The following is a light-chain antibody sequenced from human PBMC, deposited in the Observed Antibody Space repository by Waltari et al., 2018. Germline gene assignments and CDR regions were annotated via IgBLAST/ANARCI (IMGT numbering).Light chain of an antibody. V-gene: IGKV3-20*01. Sequence: EIVLTQSPGTLSLSPGERATLSCRATQSVSHNKLAWYQQKGGQAPRLLIYGASSRATGIPDRFSGSGSGTDFTLSISRLEPEDYGVYYCQQYAGTPITFGGGTKVEI. J-gene: IGKJ4*01. CDR3: QQYAGTPIT. CDR1: QSVSHNK. CDR2: GAS.